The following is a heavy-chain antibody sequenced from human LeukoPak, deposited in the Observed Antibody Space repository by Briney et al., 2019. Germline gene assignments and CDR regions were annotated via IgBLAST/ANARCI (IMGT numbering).Heavy chain of an antibody. J-gene: IGHJ5*02. V-gene: IGHV3-21*01. CDR1: GFTLSSYS. CDR2: ISSSSSYT. Sequence: PGGSLRLSCAASGFTLSSYSMNWVRQAPGKGLEWVSSISSSSSYTNYADSVKGRLTISRDNAKNPLYLQMNSLRAEDTAVYYCARVNYYDSSGCRAKRFDPWGQGTLVTVS. CDR3: ARVNYYDSSGCRAKRFDP. D-gene: IGHD3-22*01.